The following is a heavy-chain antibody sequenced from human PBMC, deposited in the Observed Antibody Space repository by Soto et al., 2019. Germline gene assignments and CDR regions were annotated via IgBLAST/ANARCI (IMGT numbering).Heavy chain of an antibody. CDR1: GFTFDDYA. Sequence: EVPLVESGGGLVQPGRSLRLSCAASGFTFDDYAMHWVRQAPGKGLEWVSGISWNSGSIGYADSVKGRFTISRDNAKNSLYLQMNSLRAEDTALYYCLGKGNYWGQGTLVTVSS. D-gene: IGHD7-27*01. J-gene: IGHJ4*02. CDR3: LGKGNY. V-gene: IGHV3-9*01. CDR2: ISWNSGSI.